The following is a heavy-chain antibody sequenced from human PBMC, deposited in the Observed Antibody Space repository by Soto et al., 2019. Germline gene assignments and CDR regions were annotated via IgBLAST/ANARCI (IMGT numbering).Heavy chain of an antibody. CDR3: ARGIGVDV. Sequence: GSLRLSCAASGFTFSSYWMSWVRQAPGKGLEWVANIKQDGSGRYSVDSVKGRFTISRDNAKDSLYLQMNSLRAEDTAVYYCARGIGVDVWGQGTTVTVSS. D-gene: IGHD3-10*01. CDR2: IKQDGSGR. V-gene: IGHV3-7*03. J-gene: IGHJ6*02. CDR1: GFTFSSYW.